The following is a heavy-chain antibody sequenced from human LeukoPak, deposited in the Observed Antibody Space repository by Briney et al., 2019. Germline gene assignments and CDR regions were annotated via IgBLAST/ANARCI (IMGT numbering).Heavy chain of an antibody. V-gene: IGHV1-2*02. CDR3: STEDKYCTTTTCADY. J-gene: IGHJ4*02. CDR1: GYSFTTYY. D-gene: IGHD2-2*01. Sequence: ASVKVSCKASGYSFTTYYVHWVRQAPGQGLEWMGYMRPASGDSNFAQKFQDRVTMTRDTSISTAYLELSRLTSDDTAVYYCSTEDKYCTTTTCADYWGQGTLGTVSS. CDR2: MRPASGDS.